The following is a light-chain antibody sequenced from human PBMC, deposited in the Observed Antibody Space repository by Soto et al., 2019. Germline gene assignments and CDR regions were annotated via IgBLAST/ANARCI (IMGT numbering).Light chain of an antibody. V-gene: IGLV2-14*01. CDR3: CSYTSTNTRV. J-gene: IGLJ3*02. CDR2: EVT. CDR1: SSDVGGHNY. Sequence: QSVLTQPASVSGSPGQSITISCTGTSSDVGGHNYVSWYQQYPGKAPKLIIYEVTKRPSGISDRFSGSKSGSTASLTISGLQAEDEADYYCCSYTSTNTRVFGGGTKLTVL.